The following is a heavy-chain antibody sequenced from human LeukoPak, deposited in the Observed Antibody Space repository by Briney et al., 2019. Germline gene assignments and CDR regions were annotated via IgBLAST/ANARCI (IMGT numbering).Heavy chain of an antibody. J-gene: IGHJ3*02. Sequence: NAGGSLRLSCAASGFTLSNYGMNWVRQAPGKGLEWVSFTDTSGRYVYYGDSVKGRFTISRDNAKNLLFLQMNGLRAEDTALYYCARGRSITLLRGVAMSDGFDIWGQGAMVAVSS. D-gene: IGHD3-10*01. V-gene: IGHV3-21*06. CDR2: TDTSGRYV. CDR3: ARGRSITLLRGVAMSDGFDI. CDR1: GFTLSNYG.